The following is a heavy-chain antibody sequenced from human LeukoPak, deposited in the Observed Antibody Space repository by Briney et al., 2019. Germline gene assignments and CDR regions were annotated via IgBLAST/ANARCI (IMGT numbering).Heavy chain of an antibody. J-gene: IGHJ4*02. CDR3: AKRGAEVGTTIAPGDY. V-gene: IGHV3-23*01. D-gene: IGHD1-26*01. CDR2: IGGSGGST. Sequence: PGGSLRLPCAASGFTFSSYAMSWVRQAPGKGLEWVSAIGGSGGSTYYADSVKGRFTISRDSSKNTLYLQMNSLRAEDTAVYYCAKRGAEVGTTIAPGDYWGQGSLVTVSS. CDR1: GFTFSSYA.